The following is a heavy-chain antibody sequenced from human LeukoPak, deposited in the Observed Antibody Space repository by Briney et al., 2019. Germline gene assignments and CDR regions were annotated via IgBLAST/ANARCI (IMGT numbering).Heavy chain of an antibody. Sequence: ASVKVSCKASEYTFTNYDINWVRQATGQGLEWTGWINPNSGNTGYTQKFQGRVTMTRNTSLSTAYMELTSLKSEDTAVYYCARSLGTYWGKDFLNWFDPWGQGTLVTVSS. V-gene: IGHV1-8*01. J-gene: IGHJ5*02. CDR3: ARSLGTYWGKDFLNWFDP. D-gene: IGHD3-16*01. CDR1: EYTFTNYD. CDR2: INPNSGNT.